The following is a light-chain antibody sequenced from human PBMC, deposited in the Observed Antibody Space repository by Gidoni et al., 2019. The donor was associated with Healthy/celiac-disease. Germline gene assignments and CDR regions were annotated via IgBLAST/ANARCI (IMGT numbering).Light chain of an antibody. Sequence: DIQMTQSPSTLSASVGDRVTITCRASQSISSWLAWYQQKPGKAPKLLLYKASSLESGVPSRFSGSGSGTEFTLTISSLQPDDFATYYCQQYNSYSRTFGPGTKVDIK. CDR3: QQYNSYSRT. CDR1: QSISSW. V-gene: IGKV1-5*03. J-gene: IGKJ3*01. CDR2: KAS.